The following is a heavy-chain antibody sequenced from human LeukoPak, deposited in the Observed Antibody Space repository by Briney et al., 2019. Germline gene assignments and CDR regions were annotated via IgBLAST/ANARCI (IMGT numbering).Heavy chain of an antibody. CDR3: AKVSVWSGYYSGMDV. V-gene: IGHV3-23*01. Sequence: GGSLRLSCAASGFTFSSYAMSWVRQAPGKGLEWVSAISGSGGSTYYADSVKGRFTVSRDNSKNTLYLQMNSLRAEDTAVYYCAKVSVWSGYYSGMDVWGQGTTVTVSS. CDR2: ISGSGGST. D-gene: IGHD3-3*01. CDR1: GFTFSSYA. J-gene: IGHJ6*02.